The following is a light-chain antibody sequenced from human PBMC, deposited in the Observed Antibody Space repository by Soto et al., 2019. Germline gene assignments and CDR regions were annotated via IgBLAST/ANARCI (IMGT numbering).Light chain of an antibody. CDR1: QSISVH. CDR2: AAS. V-gene: IGKV1-39*01. J-gene: IGKJ2*01. CDR3: QQSFITPYT. Sequence: DIQMTQSPSSLSASVGDTVTITCRASQSISVHLNWYQQKPEKVPKLLIYAASNLHSGVPSRFNGSGSEIEFALTISSLQPEDFATYYCQQSFITPYTFGQGTRLEIK.